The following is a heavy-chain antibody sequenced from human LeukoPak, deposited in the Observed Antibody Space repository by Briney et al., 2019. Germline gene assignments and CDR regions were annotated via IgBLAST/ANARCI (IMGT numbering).Heavy chain of an antibody. Sequence: GGSLRDSCAASRFILSRYWKSSVCQAFGKGLEWVANIKQVGSETYYVDSVRGRFTISREKAKNALYMHMNSLRAADTAVYACSRDTGSSYNFWSGYSSWGQPTMVSDCS. CDR3: SRDTGSSYNFWSGYSS. D-gene: IGHD3-3*01. CDR1: RFILSRYW. J-gene: IGHJ6*01. CDR2: IKQVGSET. V-gene: IGHV3-7*01.